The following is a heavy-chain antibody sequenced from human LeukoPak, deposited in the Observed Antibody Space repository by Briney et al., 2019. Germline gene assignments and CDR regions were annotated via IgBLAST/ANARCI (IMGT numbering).Heavy chain of an antibody. V-gene: IGHV3-11*04. J-gene: IGHJ3*01. CDR1: GFTFSNYA. CDR3: ARGRAIDV. CDR2: ISRSGSTK. Sequence: GGSLRLSCAASGFTFSNYAMSWVRQAPGKGLEWVSSISRSGSTKYYADSVKGRFTISRDNAKNSLYLQMNSLRPDDTAVYYCARGRAIDVWGRGTMVIVSS.